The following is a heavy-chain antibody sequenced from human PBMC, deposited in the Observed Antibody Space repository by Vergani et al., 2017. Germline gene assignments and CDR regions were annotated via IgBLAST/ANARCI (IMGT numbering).Heavy chain of an antibody. Sequence: QVQLVESGGGVVQPGRSLRLSCAASGFTFSSYGMHWVRQAPGKGLEWVAVIWYDGSNKYYADSVKGRFTISRDNSKNTLYLQMNSLRAEDTAVYYCARENLWDEYEGAGTGLSKYYFDYWGQGTLVTVSS. J-gene: IGHJ4*02. CDR1: GFTFSSYG. CDR3: ARENLWDEYEGAGTGLSKYYFDY. CDR2: IWYDGSNK. V-gene: IGHV3-33*01. D-gene: IGHD6-19*01.